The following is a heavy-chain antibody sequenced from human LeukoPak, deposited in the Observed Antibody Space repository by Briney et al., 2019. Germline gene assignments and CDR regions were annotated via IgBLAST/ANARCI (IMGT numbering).Heavy chain of an antibody. V-gene: IGHV1-8*03. Sequence: ASVKVSCKASGYTFTSYDINWVRQATGQGLEWMGWMNPNSGNTGYAQKFQGRVTITRNTSISTAYMELSRLRSDDTAVYYCARGPYRAAVKWFDPWGQGTLVTVSS. CDR3: ARGPYRAAVKWFDP. CDR1: GYTFTSYD. D-gene: IGHD3-16*01. J-gene: IGHJ5*02. CDR2: MNPNSGNT.